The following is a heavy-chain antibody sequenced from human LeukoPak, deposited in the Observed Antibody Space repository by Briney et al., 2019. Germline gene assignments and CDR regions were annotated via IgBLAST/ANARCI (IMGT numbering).Heavy chain of an antibody. V-gene: IGHV3-23*01. CDR3: AKDLRIVVVTAKGH. J-gene: IGHJ4*02. CDR1: GFTFSSYA. CDR2: ISGSGGST. D-gene: IGHD2-21*02. Sequence: PGGSLRLSCAASGFTFSSYAMSWVRQAPGKGLEWVSAISGSGGSTYYADSVKGRFTISRDNSKNTLYLQMNSLRAEDTAVYYCAKDLRIVVVTAKGHWGQGTLVTVSS.